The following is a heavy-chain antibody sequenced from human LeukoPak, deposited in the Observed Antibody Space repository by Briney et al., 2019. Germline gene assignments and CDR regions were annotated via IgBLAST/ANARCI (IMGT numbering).Heavy chain of an antibody. CDR3: VMGYDY. D-gene: IGHD5-12*01. CDR2: IYHSGST. CDR1: GYSITSGYY. V-gene: IGHV4-38-2*02. J-gene: IGHJ4*02. Sequence: SETLSLTCTVSGYSITSGYYWGWIRQPPGKGLEWIGSIYHSGSTYYNPSLKSRVTISVDTSKNQFSLSLRSVTAADTAVYYCVMGYDYWGQGTLVTVSS.